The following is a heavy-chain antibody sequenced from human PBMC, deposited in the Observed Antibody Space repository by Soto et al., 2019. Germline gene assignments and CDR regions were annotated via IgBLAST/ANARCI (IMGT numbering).Heavy chain of an antibody. J-gene: IGHJ4*02. D-gene: IGHD4-4*01. V-gene: IGHV4-31*03. CDR2: IYYSGST. CDR3: ARGRGFGTTVRPFDY. Sequence: QVQLQESGPGLVKPSQTLSLTCTVSGGSISSGGYYWSWIRQHPGKGLEWIGYIYYSGSTCYNPSLKSRVTISVDTSKNQFSLKLSSVTAADTAVYYCARGRGFGTTVRPFDYWGQGALVTVSS. CDR1: GGSISSGGYY.